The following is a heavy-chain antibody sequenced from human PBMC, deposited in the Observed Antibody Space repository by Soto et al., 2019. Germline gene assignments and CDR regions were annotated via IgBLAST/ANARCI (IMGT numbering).Heavy chain of an antibody. CDR1: GFTFSSYA. Sequence: GGSLRLSSAASGFTFSSYAMHWVRQAPGKGLEWVALISYDGSDKDYADSVKGRFTISRDNSRNTLFLQMNSLRAEDTAVYYCARDYYKYYDSSGYYRSPAYWGQGTLVTVSS. V-gene: IGHV3-30-3*01. J-gene: IGHJ4*02. CDR3: ARDYYKYYDSSGYYRSPAY. D-gene: IGHD3-22*01. CDR2: ISYDGSDK.